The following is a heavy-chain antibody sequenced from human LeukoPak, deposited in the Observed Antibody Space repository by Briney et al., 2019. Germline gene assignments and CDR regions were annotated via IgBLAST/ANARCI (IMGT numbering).Heavy chain of an antibody. J-gene: IGHJ4*02. CDR2: IYTSGST. V-gene: IGHV4-4*07. CDR1: GGAISSYY. CDR3: AEGSYYGYYFDY. Sequence: SETLSLTCTVPGGAISSYYWSWIRQPAGKGLEWIGRIYTSGSTNYNPSLKSRVTMSVDTSKNQFSLKLSSVTAADTAVYYCAEGSYYGYYFDYWGQGTLVTVSS. D-gene: IGHD3-10*01.